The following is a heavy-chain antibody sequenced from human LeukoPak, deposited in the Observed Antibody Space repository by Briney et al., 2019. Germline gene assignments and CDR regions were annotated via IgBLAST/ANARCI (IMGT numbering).Heavy chain of an antibody. Sequence: GGSLRLSCAVSGFTFSSYAMSWVRQAPGKGLEWVSTVSGSDDSTYYADSVRGRFTISRDNAKNSLYLQMNSLRAEDTAVYYCARPPYSSSWDPGWFDPWGQGTLITVSS. CDR1: GFTFSSYA. J-gene: IGHJ5*02. V-gene: IGHV3-23*01. CDR3: ARPPYSSSWDPGWFDP. CDR2: VSGSDDST. D-gene: IGHD6-13*01.